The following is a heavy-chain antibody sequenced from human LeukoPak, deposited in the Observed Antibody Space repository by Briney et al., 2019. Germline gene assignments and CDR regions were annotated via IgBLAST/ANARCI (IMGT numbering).Heavy chain of an antibody. Sequence: SGGSLRLSCAASGFTFSSYCMHWVRQAPGKGLEWVAVISYDGSNKYYADSVKGRFTISRDNSKNTLYLQMNSLRAEDTAVYYCAKTVVRGVSYYFDYWGQGTLVTVSS. D-gene: IGHD3-10*01. CDR2: ISYDGSNK. CDR3: AKTVVRGVSYYFDY. J-gene: IGHJ4*02. CDR1: GFTFSSYC. V-gene: IGHV3-30*18.